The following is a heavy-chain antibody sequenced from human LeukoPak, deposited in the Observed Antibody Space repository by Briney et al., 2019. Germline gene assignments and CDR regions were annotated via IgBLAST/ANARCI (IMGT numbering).Heavy chain of an antibody. V-gene: IGHV1-2*02. J-gene: IGHJ4*02. CDR3: ARAKDYYDLFDY. D-gene: IGHD3-22*01. CDR2: INPNSGGT. Sequence: ASVKVSCKASGYTFTGYYMHWVRQAPGQGLEWMGWINPNSGGTNYAQKFQGRVTMTRDTSISTAYMELSRLRSDDTAVYYCARAKDYYDLFDYWGQGTLVTVSS. CDR1: GYTFTGYY.